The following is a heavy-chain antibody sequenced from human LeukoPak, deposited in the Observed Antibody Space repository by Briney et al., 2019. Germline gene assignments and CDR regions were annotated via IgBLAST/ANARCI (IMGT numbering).Heavy chain of an antibody. Sequence: SETLSLTCTVAGGSINNSYWSWIRQPPGKTLEWIGYIYHSGTTNYNPSLRSRATLSVDTSKNQFSLRLTSVTAADTALYFCARTRLGTTMIDYWGQGTLVTVSS. V-gene: IGHV4-59*01. CDR3: ARTRLGTTMIDY. D-gene: IGHD1-7*01. CDR1: GGSINNSY. CDR2: IYHSGTT. J-gene: IGHJ4*02.